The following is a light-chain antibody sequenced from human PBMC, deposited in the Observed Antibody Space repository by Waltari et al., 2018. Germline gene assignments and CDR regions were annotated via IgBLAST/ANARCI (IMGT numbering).Light chain of an antibody. Sequence: RVTITCRASQGISSRLAWYQQKPGKAPNLLIYEASSLQSGAPSRFSGSGSETDFTLTVSSLQPEDFATYYCQQTNSFPLTFGGGTKVEIK. CDR2: EAS. V-gene: IGKV1D-12*01. J-gene: IGKJ4*01. CDR1: QGISSR. CDR3: QQTNSFPLT.